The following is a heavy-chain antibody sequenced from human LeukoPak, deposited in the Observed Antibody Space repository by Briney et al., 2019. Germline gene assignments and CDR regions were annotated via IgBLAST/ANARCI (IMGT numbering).Heavy chain of an antibody. V-gene: IGHV4-39*01. D-gene: IGHD3-22*01. CDR1: GGSISSSGYY. CDR3: ARRSYDGSGYYYVDY. Sequence: PSETLSLTCTVSGGSISSSGYYWGWIRQPPGKGLEWIGSISSGGSTHYIPSLKSRVTISVDTSKNQFSLKLGSVTAADTAVYYCARRSYDGSGYYYVDYWGQGTLVTVSS. CDR2: ISSGGST. J-gene: IGHJ4*02.